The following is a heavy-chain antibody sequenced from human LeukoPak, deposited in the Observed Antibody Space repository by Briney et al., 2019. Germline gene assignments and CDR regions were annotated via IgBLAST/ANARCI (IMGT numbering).Heavy chain of an antibody. V-gene: IGHV4-34*01. CDR3: ARVRGKYYYGSGKLGFFDY. Sequence: SETLSLTCAVYGGSFSGYYWSWIRQPPGKGLEWIGEINHSGCTNYNPSLKSRVTISVDTSKNQFSLKLSSVTAADTAVYYCARVRGKYYYGSGKLGFFDYWGQGTLVTVSS. D-gene: IGHD3-10*01. CDR2: INHSGCT. CDR1: GGSFSGYY. J-gene: IGHJ4*02.